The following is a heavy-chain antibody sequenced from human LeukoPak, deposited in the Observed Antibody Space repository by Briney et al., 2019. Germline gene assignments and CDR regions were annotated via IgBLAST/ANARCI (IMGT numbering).Heavy chain of an antibody. CDR3: ARTYTGGWFDY. Sequence: PGGSLRLSCEASGFIFRDYWMHWVRQAPGKGLVWVSRIDHDGSGINCADSVKGRFTTSRDNARNTLYLQMNSLRAEDTAVYFCARTYTGGWFDYWGHGALVTVSS. CDR1: GFIFRDYW. V-gene: IGHV3-74*01. CDR2: IDHDGSGI. J-gene: IGHJ4*01. D-gene: IGHD1-14*01.